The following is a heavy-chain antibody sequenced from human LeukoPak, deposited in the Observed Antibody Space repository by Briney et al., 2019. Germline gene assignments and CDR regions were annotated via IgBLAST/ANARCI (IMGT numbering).Heavy chain of an antibody. CDR2: ISGSGGST. J-gene: IGHJ4*02. D-gene: IGHD2-15*01. CDR3: AKTKLGYCSGGSCYSRHYRLDY. V-gene: IGHV3-23*01. Sequence: PGGSLRLSCAASGFTFSSYAMSWARQAPGKGLEWVSAISGSGGSTYYADSVKGRFTISRDNSKNTLYLQMNSLRAEDTAVYYCAKTKLGYCSGGSCYSRHYRLDYWGQGTLVTVSS. CDR1: GFTFSSYA.